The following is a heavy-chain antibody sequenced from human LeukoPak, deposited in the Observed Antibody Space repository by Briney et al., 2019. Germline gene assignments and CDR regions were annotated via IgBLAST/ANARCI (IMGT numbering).Heavy chain of an antibody. J-gene: IGHJ4*02. V-gene: IGHV3-7*01. CDR3: ARRCCGGDCHSPYFDY. CDR2: IMQDGSEK. CDR1: GFAFSNYW. D-gene: IGHD2-21*02. Sequence: PGGSLRLSCAASGFAFSNYWMSWVRQAPGKGLEWVANIMQDGSEKYYVDSVKGRFTISRDNAKNSLYLQMNSLRAEDTAVYYCARRCCGGDCHSPYFDYWGQGTLVTVSS.